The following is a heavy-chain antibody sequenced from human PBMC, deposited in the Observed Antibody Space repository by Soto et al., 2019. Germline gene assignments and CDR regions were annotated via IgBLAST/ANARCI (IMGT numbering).Heavy chain of an antibody. V-gene: IGHV3-74*01. J-gene: IGHJ4*02. D-gene: IGHD3-10*01. Sequence: PGGSLRLSCAASGFTFSSYWMHWVRQAPGKGLVWVSRINSDGSSTSYADSVKGRFTISRDNAKNTLYLQMNSLRAEDTAVYYCARDLSLLLWFGELSYFDYWGQGTLVTVSS. CDR2: INSDGSST. CDR3: ARDLSLLLWFGELSYFDY. CDR1: GFTFSSYW.